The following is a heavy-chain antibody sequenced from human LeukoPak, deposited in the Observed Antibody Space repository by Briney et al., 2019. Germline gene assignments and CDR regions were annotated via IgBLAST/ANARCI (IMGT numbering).Heavy chain of an antibody. J-gene: IGHJ4*02. CDR1: GGSISSYY. D-gene: IGHD6-13*01. CDR2: INHSGST. V-gene: IGHV4-34*01. Sequence: PSETLSLTCTVSGGSISSYYWSWIRQPPGKGLEWIGEINHSGSTNYNPSLKSRVTISVDTSKNQFSLKLSSVTAADTAVYYCAPGLAAAGHFDYWGQGTLVTVSS. CDR3: APGLAAAGHFDY.